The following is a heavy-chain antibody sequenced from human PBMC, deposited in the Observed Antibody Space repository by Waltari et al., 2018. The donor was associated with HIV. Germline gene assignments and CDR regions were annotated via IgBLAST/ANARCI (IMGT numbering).Heavy chain of an antibody. CDR1: GGSFSGYS. D-gene: IGHD3-10*01. V-gene: IGHV4-34*01. CDR3: ARGLDYYGSGSYYNVPSY. J-gene: IGHJ4*02. Sequence: QVQLQQWGAGLLKPSETLSLTCAVYGGSFSGYSWRCIRQPPGTGLEWVGEINHSGSTNYNPSLKSRVTISRDTSKNQFSLKLISVTAADTAVYYCARGLDYYGSGSYYNVPSYWGQGTLVTVSS. CDR2: INHSGST.